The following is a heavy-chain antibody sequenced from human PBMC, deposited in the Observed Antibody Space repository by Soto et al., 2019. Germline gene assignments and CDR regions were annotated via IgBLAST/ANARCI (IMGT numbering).Heavy chain of an antibody. V-gene: IGHV4-39*01. Sequence: SETLSLTCTVSGGSISSSSYYWGWIRQPPGKGLEWIGSIYYSGSTYYNPSLKSRVTISVDTSKNQFSLKLSSATAADTAVYYCARSSGVTATEPLYYYGMDVWGQGTTVTVSS. CDR3: ARSSGVTATEPLYYYGMDV. J-gene: IGHJ6*02. D-gene: IGHD2-21*02. CDR2: IYYSGST. CDR1: GGSISSSSYY.